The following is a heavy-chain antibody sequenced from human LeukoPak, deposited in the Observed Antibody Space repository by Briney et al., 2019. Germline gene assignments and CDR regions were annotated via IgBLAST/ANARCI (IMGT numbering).Heavy chain of an antibody. CDR3: ARDHLGLFFYDSSGNPAPVDY. V-gene: IGHV3-11*01. CDR2: ISSSGSTI. Sequence: PSETLSLTCAVYGGSFSGYYWSWIRQAPGKGLEWVSYISSSGSTIYYADSVKGRFTISRDNAKNSLYLQMDSLRAEDTAVYYCARDHLGLFFYDSSGNPAPVDYWGQGTLVTVSS. D-gene: IGHD3-22*01. CDR1: GGSFSGYY. J-gene: IGHJ4*02.